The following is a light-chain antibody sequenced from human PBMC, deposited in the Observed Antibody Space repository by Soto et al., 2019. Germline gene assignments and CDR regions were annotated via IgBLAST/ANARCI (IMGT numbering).Light chain of an antibody. J-gene: IGKJ5*01. CDR3: QQFNSYTIT. V-gene: IGKV1-13*02. CDR1: QVISSA. Sequence: AIQLTQSQSSLSASVGDRVTITCRASQVISSALAWHQQKPGKAPKLLIYDASSLKTGVPSRFSGSGSGTDFTLTISSLQPEDFATYYCQQFNSYTITFGQGTRLEIK. CDR2: DAS.